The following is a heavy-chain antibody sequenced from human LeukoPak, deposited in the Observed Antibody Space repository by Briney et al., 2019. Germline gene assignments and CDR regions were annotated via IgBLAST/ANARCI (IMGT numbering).Heavy chain of an antibody. Sequence: SETLSLTCTVSGGSISSGSYYWGWIRQPAGKGPELVGRIYNSGSTNYNPSLKSRVTISVDTSKNQFSLKLSSVTAADTAVYYCAREAPHRIVVVVAPLYYYYYMDVWGKGTTVTVSS. J-gene: IGHJ6*03. CDR1: GGSISSGSYY. CDR2: IYNSGST. CDR3: AREAPHRIVVVVAPLYYYYYMDV. D-gene: IGHD2-15*01. V-gene: IGHV4-61*02.